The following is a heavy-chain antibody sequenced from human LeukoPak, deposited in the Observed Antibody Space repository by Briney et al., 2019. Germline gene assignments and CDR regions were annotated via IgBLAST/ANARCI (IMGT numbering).Heavy chain of an antibody. J-gene: IGHJ4*02. CDR2: IYYSGST. CDR1: GGSISSSSHY. D-gene: IGHD2-21*02. CDR3: ARRDGAWAFDY. Sequence: SETLSLTCTVSGGSISSSSHYWGWIRQPPGKGQEWIGIIYYSGSTSYNPSLKSRVTISVDTSKNPFSLKLSSVTVADTAVYYCARRDGAWAFDYWGQGTLVTVSS. V-gene: IGHV4-39*01.